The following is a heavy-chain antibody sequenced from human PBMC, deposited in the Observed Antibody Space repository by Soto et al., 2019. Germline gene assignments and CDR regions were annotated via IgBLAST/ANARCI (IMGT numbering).Heavy chain of an antibody. Sequence: LRXSCASSGCTVGEYAMHWVREAPGKGLEWVSGISWNSGRIGYGDSVKGRITISRDNAKNSLYLQMNSLRAEDTALYYCAKDLIRGGLDDAFDIWGQGTMVTVSS. CDR3: AKDLIRGGLDDAFDI. CDR1: GCTVGEYA. J-gene: IGHJ3*02. CDR2: ISWNSGRI. V-gene: IGHV3-9*01. D-gene: IGHD6-19*01.